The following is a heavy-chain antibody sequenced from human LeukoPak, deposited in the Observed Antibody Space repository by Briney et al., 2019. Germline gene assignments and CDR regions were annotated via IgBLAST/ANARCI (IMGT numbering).Heavy chain of an antibody. Sequence: PSETLSLTCTVSGGSISSSSYYWGWIRQPPGKGLEWIGSIYYSGSTYYNPSLKSRVTISVDTSKNQFSLKLSSVTAADTAVYYYARQDYDSSGYYSLNYFDYWGQGTLVTVSS. CDR1: GGSISSSSYY. V-gene: IGHV4-39*01. CDR2: IYYSGST. J-gene: IGHJ4*02. CDR3: ARQDYDSSGYYSLNYFDY. D-gene: IGHD3-22*01.